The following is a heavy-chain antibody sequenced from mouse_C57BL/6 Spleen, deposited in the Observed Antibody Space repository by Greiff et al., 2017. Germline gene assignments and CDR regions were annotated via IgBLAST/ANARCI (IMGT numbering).Heavy chain of an antibody. V-gene: IGHV1-5*01. J-gene: IGHJ4*01. D-gene: IGHD1-1*01. CDR2: IYPGNSDT. Sequence: DVKLQESGTVLARPGASVKMSCKTSGYTFTSYWMHWVKQRPGQGLEWIGAIYPGNSDTSYNQKFKGKAKLTAVTSASTAYMELSSLTTEDSAVYYCTRSITTGVANAMGYWGQGTSVTFSS. CDR1: GYTFTSYW. CDR3: TRSITTGVANAMGY.